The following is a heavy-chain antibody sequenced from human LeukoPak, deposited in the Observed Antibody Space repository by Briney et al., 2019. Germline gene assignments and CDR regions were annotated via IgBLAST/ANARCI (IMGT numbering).Heavy chain of an antibody. Sequence: GGSLRLSCAASGFTFSSYAMSWVRQAPGKGLEWVSAISGSGGSTYYADSVKGRFTISRDNSKNTLYLQMNSLRAEDTAVYYCVKDSTDTAYVGITGTTEFDYWGQGTLVTVSS. D-gene: IGHD1-20*01. V-gene: IGHV3-23*01. CDR3: VKDSTDTAYVGITGTTEFDY. CDR1: GFTFSSYA. J-gene: IGHJ4*02. CDR2: ISGSGGST.